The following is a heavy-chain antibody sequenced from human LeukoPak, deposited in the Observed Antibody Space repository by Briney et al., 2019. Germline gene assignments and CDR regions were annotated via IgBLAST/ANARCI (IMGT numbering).Heavy chain of an antibody. CDR1: GFNFSNYA. CDR3: AKAPLVSCTGARCSHFFS. V-gene: IGHV3-23*01. CDR2: ITYNALFS. J-gene: IGHJ4*02. D-gene: IGHD2-15*01. Sequence: GGSLTLSCAASGFNFSNYAMNWVREARGERVEWVAYITYNALFSFFAASVKSPFPVSRDYSCHTLYLQINSLRAYDTAMYFCAKAPLVSCTGARCSHFFSCGQGTLVTVSS.